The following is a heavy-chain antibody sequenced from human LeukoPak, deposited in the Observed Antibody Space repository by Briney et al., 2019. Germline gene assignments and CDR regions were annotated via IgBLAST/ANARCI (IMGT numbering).Heavy chain of an antibody. Sequence: SETLSLTCTVSGGSISSGSYYWSWIRQPAGKGLEWIGRIYTSGSTNYNPSLKSRVTISVDTSKNQFSLKLSSVTAADTAVYYCARSPSAVYGDYVDYWGQGTLVTVSS. J-gene: IGHJ4*02. D-gene: IGHD4-17*01. CDR1: GGSISSGSYY. V-gene: IGHV4-61*02. CDR3: ARSPSAVYGDYVDY. CDR2: IYTSGST.